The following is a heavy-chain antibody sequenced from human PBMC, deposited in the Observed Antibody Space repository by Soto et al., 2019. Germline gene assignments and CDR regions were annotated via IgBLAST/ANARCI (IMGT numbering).Heavy chain of an antibody. CDR1: GFTFDSFA. CDR2: ISGSGGST. Sequence: GSLRLSCAASGFTFDSFALRLVREAPGEGPEGVSAISGSGGSTYYADSVKGRFTISRDNSKNTLYLQMNSLRAEDTAVFYFAKDGRGYSSSSRPYYFDYWGLGTLVTVSS. D-gene: IGHD6-6*01. CDR3: AKDGRGYSSSSRPYYFDY. V-gene: IGHV3-23*01. J-gene: IGHJ4*02.